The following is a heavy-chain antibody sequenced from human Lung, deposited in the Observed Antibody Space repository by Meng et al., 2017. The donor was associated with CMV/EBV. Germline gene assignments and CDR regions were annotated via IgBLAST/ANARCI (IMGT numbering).Heavy chain of an antibody. J-gene: IGHJ4*02. V-gene: IGHV1-69*05. D-gene: IGHD2-2*01. CDR1: GGTFSSYA. CDR3: ARGKDIVVVPAAYTFDY. Sequence: XVXVSXXTYGGTFSSYAFSWVRQAPGQGLEWMGGIIPIFGIANYAQKFQGRVTITTDESTSTAYMELSSLRSEDTAVYYCARGKDIVVVPAAYTFDYWGQGXLVTVSS. CDR2: IIPIFGIA.